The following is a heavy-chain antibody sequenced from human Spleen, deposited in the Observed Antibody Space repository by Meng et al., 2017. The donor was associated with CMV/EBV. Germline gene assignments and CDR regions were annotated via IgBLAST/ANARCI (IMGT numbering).Heavy chain of an antibody. Sequence: SLRLSCAPSGFTFSSYWMHWVRQAPGKGLVWVSRINADGSTTNYADSVKGRFTISRDNGKNSLYLQMNSLRAEDTAVYYCARAAGQSYDFWSGYLGPYFDYWGQGTLVTVSS. J-gene: IGHJ4*02. CDR1: GFTFSSYW. D-gene: IGHD3-3*01. CDR3: ARAAGQSYDFWSGYLGPYFDY. CDR2: INADGSTT. V-gene: IGHV3-74*01.